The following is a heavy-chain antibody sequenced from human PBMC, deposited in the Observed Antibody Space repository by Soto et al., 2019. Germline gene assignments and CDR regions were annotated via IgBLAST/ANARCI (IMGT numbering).Heavy chain of an antibody. D-gene: IGHD6-19*01. CDR2: TYYRSKWYN. V-gene: IGHV6-1*01. CDR1: GDSVSSNSAA. CDR3: ARDVVAVAASVYYGMDV. J-gene: IGHJ6*02. Sequence: SQTLSLTCAISGDSVSSNSAAWNWIRQSPSRGLEWLGRTYYRSKWYNDYAVSVKSRITINPDTSKNQFSLQLNSVTPEDTAVYYCARDVVAVAASVYYGMDVWGQGTTVTVSS.